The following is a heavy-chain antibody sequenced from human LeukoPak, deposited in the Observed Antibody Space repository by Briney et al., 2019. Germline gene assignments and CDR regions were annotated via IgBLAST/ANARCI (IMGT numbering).Heavy chain of an antibody. CDR2: IYYSGST. CDR3: ARHSLRDGYNYFDY. D-gene: IGHD5-24*01. Sequence: SQTLSLTCTVSGGSISSGDYYWSWIRQPPGKGLEWIGYIYYSGSTYYNPSLKSRVTISVDTSKNQFSLKLSSVTAADTAVYYCARHSLRDGYNYFDYWGQGTLVTVSS. CDR1: GGSISSGDYY. J-gene: IGHJ4*02. V-gene: IGHV4-30-4*01.